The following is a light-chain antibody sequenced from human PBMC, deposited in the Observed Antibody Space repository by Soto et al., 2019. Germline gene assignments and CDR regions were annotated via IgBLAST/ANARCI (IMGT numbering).Light chain of an antibody. CDR2: KAS. CDR1: QSVSTW. Sequence: DIQMTQSPSTLSAAVGDRFTITCRASQSVSTWLAWYQQKPGKAPKLLIYKASNLESGVPSRFTFSGSGTEFTLTISSMQPDDLATYYCQQYNSWTFGQATKVDIK. J-gene: IGKJ1*01. V-gene: IGKV1-5*03. CDR3: QQYNSWT.